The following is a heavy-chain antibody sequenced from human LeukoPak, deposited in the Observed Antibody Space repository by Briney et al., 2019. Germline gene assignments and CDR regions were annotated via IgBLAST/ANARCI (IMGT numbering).Heavy chain of an antibody. D-gene: IGHD3-3*01. CDR3: ARPYDFWSGYYFDY. Sequence: SSETLSLTCTVSGGSISSYYWSWIRQPPGKGLEWIGEINHSGSTNYNPSLKSRVTISVDTSKNQFSLKLSSVTAADPAVYYCARPYDFWSGYYFDYWGQGTLVTVSS. CDR1: GGSISSYY. V-gene: IGHV4-34*01. J-gene: IGHJ4*02. CDR2: INHSGST.